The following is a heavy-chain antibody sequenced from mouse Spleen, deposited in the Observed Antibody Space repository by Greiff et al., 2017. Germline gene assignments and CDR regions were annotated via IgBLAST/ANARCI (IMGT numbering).Heavy chain of an antibody. Sequence: EVKLVESGGGLVKPGGSLKLSCAASGFTFSSYAMSWVRQTPEKRLEWVATISSGGSYTYYPDSVKGRFTISRDNAKNTLYLQMSSLRSEDTAMYYCARGGTTVAYYFDYWGQGTTLTVSS. CDR3: ARGGTTVAYYFDY. D-gene: IGHD1-1*01. CDR2: ISSGGSYT. CDR1: GFTFSSYA. V-gene: IGHV5-9-1*01. J-gene: IGHJ2*01.